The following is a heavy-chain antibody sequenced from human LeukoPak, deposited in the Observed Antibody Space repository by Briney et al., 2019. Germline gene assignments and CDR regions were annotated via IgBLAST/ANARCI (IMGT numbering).Heavy chain of an antibody. CDR1: GFTFSSYG. J-gene: IGHJ4*02. CDR2: IWFDGSNK. CDR3: ARDHQYTYTNYGDY. Sequence: GGSLRLSCAASGFTFSSYGLHWFRQAPGKGLEWVAVIWFDGSNKFYADSVKGRFTISRDNSKNTLYLQMNSLRAEDTAIYYCARDHQYTYTNYGDYWGQGTLVTVSS. V-gene: IGHV3-33*01. D-gene: IGHD4-11*01.